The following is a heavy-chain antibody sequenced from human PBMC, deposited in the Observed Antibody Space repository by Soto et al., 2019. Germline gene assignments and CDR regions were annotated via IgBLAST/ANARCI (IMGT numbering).Heavy chain of an antibody. V-gene: IGHV1-24*01. CDR3: AIDSVVSAPLGWLDP. CDR1: GYSVGEIS. J-gene: IGHJ5*02. CDR2: YEPEDDKI. Sequence: ASVKVSCKVSGYSVGEISMHWVRQSAGKGLEWMGGYEPEDDKIIYAQKFQGRVTMTEDTSTDTAYLELSSLNSDDTAIYFCAIDSVVSAPLGWLDPWGPGTLVTVSS. D-gene: IGHD2-21*01.